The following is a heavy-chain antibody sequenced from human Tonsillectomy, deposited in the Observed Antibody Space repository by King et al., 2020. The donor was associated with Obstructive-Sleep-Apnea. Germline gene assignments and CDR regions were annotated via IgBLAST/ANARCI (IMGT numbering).Heavy chain of an antibody. CDR3: ARLYCSSTSCQAYYYYGMDV. V-gene: IGHV5-51*01. Sequence: VQLVESGAEVKKPGESLKISCKGSGYSFTSYWIGWVRQIPGKGLEWIGIIYPGDSDTRYSPSFQGQVTISADKSISTAYLQWSSLKASDTAMYYCARLYCSSTSCQAYYYYGMDVWGQGTTVTVSS. J-gene: IGHJ6*02. CDR1: GYSFTSYW. D-gene: IGHD2-2*01. CDR2: IYPGDSDT.